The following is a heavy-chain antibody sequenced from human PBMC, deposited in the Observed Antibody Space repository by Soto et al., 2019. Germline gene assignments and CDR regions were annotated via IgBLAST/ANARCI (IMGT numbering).Heavy chain of an antibody. CDR2: IYYTGST. Sequence: QLQLQESGPGLVKPSETLSLTCTVSGGSISSSSYYWGWIRQPPGKGLEWIGNIYYTGSTYYNPSLRSRLTISVHTSKNQFSLTLSSVTAADTAVYYCARARGWDYGDHYGLDVWGQGTTVTVSS. CDR3: ARARGWDYGDHYGLDV. CDR1: GGSISSSSYY. J-gene: IGHJ6*02. D-gene: IGHD4-17*01. V-gene: IGHV4-39*02.